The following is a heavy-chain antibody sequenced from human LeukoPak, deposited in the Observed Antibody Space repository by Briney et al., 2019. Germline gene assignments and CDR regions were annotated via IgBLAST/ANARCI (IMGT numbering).Heavy chain of an antibody. V-gene: IGHV4-61*01. CDR1: GGSFSSGSYY. Sequence: PSETLSLTCTVSGGSFSSGSYYWSWIRQPPGKGLEWIGYIYYSGSTNYNPSLKSRVTISVDTSKNQFSLKLSSVTAADTAVYYCARGLRLGVQLWLLRSPFDYWGQGTLVTVSS. CDR3: ARGLRLGVQLWLLRSPFDY. CDR2: IYYSGST. D-gene: IGHD5-18*01. J-gene: IGHJ4*02.